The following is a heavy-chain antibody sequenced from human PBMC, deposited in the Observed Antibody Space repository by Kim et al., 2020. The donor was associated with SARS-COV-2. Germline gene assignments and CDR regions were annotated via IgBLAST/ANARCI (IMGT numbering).Heavy chain of an antibody. Sequence: ASVKVSCKTSGHFFTRDSIHWVRQAPGQGLEWMGGIDCGNGNTIYSQKFQGRVTFTTDTSASTAYMELSFLRSEDSVYYCLGGFYFDYWGQGTLVTVSS. D-gene: IGHD3-16*01. V-gene: IGHV1-3*01. CDR2: IDCGNGNT. J-gene: IGHJ4*02. CDR1: GHFFTRDS. CDR3: LGGFYFDY.